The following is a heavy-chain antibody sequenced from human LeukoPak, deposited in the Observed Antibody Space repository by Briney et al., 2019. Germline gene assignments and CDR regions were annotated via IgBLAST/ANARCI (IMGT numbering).Heavy chain of an antibody. Sequence: QPGGSLRLSCAASGFTFSTCAMDWVRQAPGKWMECVATISDDGNNKNYPDSVKGRFTISRDNSNTPVFLQMNGLRAQYTPVYYCVKGVGIYESSDGYFHYWGQGTLITVSS. CDR3: VKGVGIYESSDGYFHY. D-gene: IGHD3-22*01. V-gene: IGHV3-30-3*01. CDR1: GFTFSTCA. CDR2: ISDDGNNK. J-gene: IGHJ4*02.